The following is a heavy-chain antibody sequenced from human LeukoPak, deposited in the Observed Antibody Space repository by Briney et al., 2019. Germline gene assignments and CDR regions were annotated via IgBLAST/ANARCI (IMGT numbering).Heavy chain of an antibody. CDR3: ARDLNILTGYYYDAFDI. D-gene: IGHD3-9*01. CDR1: GFTFSSRDW. J-gene: IGHJ3*02. V-gene: IGHV3-7*01. Sequence: GGSLRLSCVASGFTFSSRDWMSWVRQAPGKGLEWVANIKQDGSEKYYVDSVKGRFTISRDNAKNSLYLQMNSLRAEDTAMYYCARDLNILTGYYYDAFDIWGQGTMVTVSS. CDR2: IKQDGSEK.